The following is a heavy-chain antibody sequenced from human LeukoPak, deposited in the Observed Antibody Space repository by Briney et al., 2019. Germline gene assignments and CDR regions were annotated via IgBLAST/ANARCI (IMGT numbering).Heavy chain of an antibody. Sequence: GGSLRLSCAASGFTFSSYWMKWVRQAPGKGLEWVANVKEDASKKYYVDSVKGRFTISRDNAESSLYLQMNSLRAEDTAVYYCARAYCGGDCYSGPTGDFWRKGTTVTVSS. V-gene: IGHV3-7*01. CDR2: VKEDASKK. CDR3: ARAYCGGDCYSGPTGDF. CDR1: GFTFSSYW. J-gene: IGHJ6*04. D-gene: IGHD2-21*01.